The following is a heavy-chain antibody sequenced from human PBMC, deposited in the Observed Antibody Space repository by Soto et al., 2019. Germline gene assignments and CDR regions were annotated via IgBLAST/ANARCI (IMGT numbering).Heavy chain of an antibody. CDR1: GYTFTGYY. J-gene: IGHJ6*02. D-gene: IGHD4-4*01. Sequence: QVQLVQSGAEVKKPGASVKVSCKASGYTFTGYYMHWVRQAPGQGLEWMGWINPNSGGTNYAQKFQGWVTMPRDTSISTAYMELSRLRSDDTAVYYCARDHATVTASYYYYGMDVWGQGTTVTVSS. CDR2: INPNSGGT. CDR3: ARDHATVTASYYYYGMDV. V-gene: IGHV1-2*04.